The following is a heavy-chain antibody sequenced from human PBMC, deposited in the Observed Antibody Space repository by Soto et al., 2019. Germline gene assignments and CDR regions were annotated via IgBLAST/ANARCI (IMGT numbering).Heavy chain of an antibody. Sequence: SETLSLTCTVSGGSISSGDYYWSWLRQPPGKGLEWIGYIYYSGSTYYNPSLKSRVTISVDTSKNQFSLKLSSVTAGDTAVYYCARLVTGTTGYFDYWGQGTLVTVSS. V-gene: IGHV4-30-4*01. CDR1: GGSISSGDYY. CDR3: ARLVTGTTGYFDY. J-gene: IGHJ4*02. D-gene: IGHD1-7*01. CDR2: IYYSGST.